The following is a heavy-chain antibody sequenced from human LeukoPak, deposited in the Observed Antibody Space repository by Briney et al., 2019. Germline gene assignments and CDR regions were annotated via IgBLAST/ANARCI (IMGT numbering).Heavy chain of an antibody. J-gene: IGHJ4*02. CDR3: ARDRSGTDS. D-gene: IGHD6-19*01. CDR2: IKQDGSER. Sequence: GGSLRLSCAASGFTFSSYSMNWVRQAPGKGLEWVGNIKQDGSERFYVDSVKGRFTISRDNAKKTLYLQMNSLRVEDTAVYYCARDRSGTDSWGQGTLVTVSS. CDR1: GFTFSSYS. V-gene: IGHV3-7*04.